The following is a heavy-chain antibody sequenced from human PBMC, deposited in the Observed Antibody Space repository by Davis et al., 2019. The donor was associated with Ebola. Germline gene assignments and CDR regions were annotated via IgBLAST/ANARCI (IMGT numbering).Heavy chain of an antibody. Sequence: GESLKISCAASGFTFSSYAMSWVRQAPGKGLEWVSAISGSGGSTYYADSVKGRFTISRDNSKNTLYLQMNSLRAEDTAVYYCARDLYGGGYSYGYWGQGTLVTVSS. CDR3: ARDLYGGGYSYGY. D-gene: IGHD5-18*01. V-gene: IGHV3-23*01. CDR2: ISGSGGST. J-gene: IGHJ4*02. CDR1: GFTFSSYA.